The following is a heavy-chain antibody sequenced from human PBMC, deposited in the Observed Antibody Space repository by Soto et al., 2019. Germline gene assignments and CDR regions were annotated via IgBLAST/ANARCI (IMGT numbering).Heavy chain of an antibody. CDR3: SRDVGYCSGGICYSVYDY. Sequence: GGSLRLSCAASGFTFSNYWTNWVRQAPGKGLEWVASIKEDGSERYYVDSVKGRFTISRDNAKNSLYLQMNSLRAEDTAVYYCSRDVGYCSGGICYSVYDYWGQGTLVNVSS. D-gene: IGHD2-15*01. J-gene: IGHJ4*02. CDR2: IKEDGSER. CDR1: GFTFSNYW. V-gene: IGHV3-7*01.